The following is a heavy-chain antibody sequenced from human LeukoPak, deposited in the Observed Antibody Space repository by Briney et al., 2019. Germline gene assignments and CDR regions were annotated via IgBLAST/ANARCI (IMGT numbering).Heavy chain of an antibody. CDR1: GFXFSSCA. J-gene: IGHJ4*02. CDR3: ARDLYDSGGYSSPIAY. V-gene: IGHV3-21*01. Sequence: GGSLRLSCAASGFXFSSCAISWVRQAPGKGLEWVSSISSSSSHIHSADPVKGRFTISRDNAKNSLYLQMNSLRAEDTAVYYCARDLYDSGGYSSPIAYWGQGTLVSVSS. CDR2: ISSSSSHI. D-gene: IGHD3-22*01.